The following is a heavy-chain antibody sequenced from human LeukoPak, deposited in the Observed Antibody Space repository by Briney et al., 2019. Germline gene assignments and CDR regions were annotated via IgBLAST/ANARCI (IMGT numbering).Heavy chain of an antibody. CDR2: ISIGGDTR. J-gene: IGHJ4*02. CDR3: ARGLLTEVR. D-gene: IGHD1-20*01. Sequence: GGSLRLSCAASGFRFSNYEMDWVRQAPGKGLEWVSYISIGGDTRHYADSVKGRFTISRDNAKNSLYLQMNSLRVEDTAVYYCARGLLTEVRWGQGTLVTVSS. V-gene: IGHV3-48*03. CDR1: GFRFSNYE.